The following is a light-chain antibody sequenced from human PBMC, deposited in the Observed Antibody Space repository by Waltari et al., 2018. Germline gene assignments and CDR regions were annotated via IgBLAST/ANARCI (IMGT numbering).Light chain of an antibody. CDR3: QQYYTTPWT. V-gene: IGKV4-1*01. CDR2: WAS. J-gene: IGKJ1*01. CDR1: QSVLYSSNNKNY. Sequence: DSVMTQSPDSLAVSLGERATINCKSSQSVLYSSNNKNYLAWYQQKPGQPPKLLIYWASTRESGVPDRFSGSGSGTYFTLTISSLQAEDVAVYYCQQYYTTPWTFGQGTKVEIK.